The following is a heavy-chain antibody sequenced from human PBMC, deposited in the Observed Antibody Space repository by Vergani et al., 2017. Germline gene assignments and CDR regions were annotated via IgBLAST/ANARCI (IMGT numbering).Heavy chain of an antibody. CDR1: GGTFSSYT. CDR3: ARDYYDSSGNYDICY. J-gene: IGHJ4*02. V-gene: IGHV1-69*08. CDR2: IIPILGIA. Sequence: QVQLVQSGAEVKKPGSSVKVSCKASGGTFSSYTISWVRQAPGQGLEWMGRIIPILGIANYAQKFQGSVTLTADKSTSTAYMELSSLRSEDTAVYYCARDYYDSSGNYDICYWGQGTLVTVSS. D-gene: IGHD3-22*01.